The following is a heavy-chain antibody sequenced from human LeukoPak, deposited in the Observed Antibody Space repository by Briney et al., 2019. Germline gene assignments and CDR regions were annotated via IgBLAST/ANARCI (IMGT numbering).Heavy chain of an antibody. CDR2: ISYDGSNK. J-gene: IGHJ4*02. V-gene: IGHV3-30-3*01. Sequence: GGSLRLSCAASGFTFSSYAMHWVRQAPGKGLEWVAVISYDGSNKYYADSVKGRFTISRDNSKNTLYLQMNSLRAEDTAVYYCAKDLRSGPDGRWGQGTLVTVSS. D-gene: IGHD6-19*01. CDR3: AKDLRSGPDGR. CDR1: GFTFSSYA.